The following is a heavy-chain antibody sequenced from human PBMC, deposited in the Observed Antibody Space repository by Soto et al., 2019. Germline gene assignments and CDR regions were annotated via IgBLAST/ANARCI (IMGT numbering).Heavy chain of an antibody. CDR2: ISGYNGNT. Sequence: QVPLVQSGAEVKKPGASVKVSCKASGYTFTIYGISWVRQAPVQGLEWRGWISGYNGNTDDAQNLQDRVTLTTDASTSSVYMELRGLSSDDTAVYYCARVDYYDSSGYYGYWGQGTLITVSS. CDR3: ARVDYYDSSGYYGY. J-gene: IGHJ4*02. CDR1: GYTFTIYG. D-gene: IGHD3-22*01. V-gene: IGHV1-18*04.